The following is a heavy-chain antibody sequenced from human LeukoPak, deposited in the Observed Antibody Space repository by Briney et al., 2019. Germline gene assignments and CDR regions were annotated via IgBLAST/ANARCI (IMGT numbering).Heavy chain of an antibody. J-gene: IGHJ4*02. V-gene: IGHV1-2*06. D-gene: IGHD3-22*01. CDR1: GYTFTGYY. CDR2: INPNSGGT. CDR3: ARATAGGPYDSSGYSDY. Sequence: EASVKVSCKASGYTFTGYYMHWVRQAPGQGLEWMGRINPNSGGTNYAQKFQGRVTMTRDTSISTAYMELSRLRSDDTAVYYCARATAGGPYDSSGYSDYWGQGTLVTVSS.